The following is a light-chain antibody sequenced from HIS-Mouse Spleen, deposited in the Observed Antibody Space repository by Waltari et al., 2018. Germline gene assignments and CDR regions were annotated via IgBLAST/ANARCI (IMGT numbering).Light chain of an antibody. J-gene: IGLJ2*01. Sequence: SYELTQPPSVSVSPGQTARITCAGDALPKKYAYWYQQKTDQAPVLVIYEDSKRPSWLPKRFSGSSSGTTATLTIRGPQVEDEADYYCYSTDSSGNHRVFGGGTKLTVL. CDR2: EDS. CDR3: YSTDSSGNHRV. CDR1: ALPKKY. V-gene: IGLV3-10*01.